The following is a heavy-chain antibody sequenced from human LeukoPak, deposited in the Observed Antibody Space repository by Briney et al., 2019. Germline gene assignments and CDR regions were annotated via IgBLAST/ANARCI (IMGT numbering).Heavy chain of an antibody. Sequence: GASVKVSCKASGGTFSSYAISWVRQAPGQGLEWMGRIIPIFGTANYAQKFRGRVTISPDEATSTSYMELSSLRSEDTAVYYCARDGLAATKELDYWGQGTLVTVSS. V-gene: IGHV1-69*13. CDR1: GGTFSSYA. J-gene: IGHJ4*02. CDR3: ARDGLAATKELDY. D-gene: IGHD2-15*01. CDR2: IIPIFGTA.